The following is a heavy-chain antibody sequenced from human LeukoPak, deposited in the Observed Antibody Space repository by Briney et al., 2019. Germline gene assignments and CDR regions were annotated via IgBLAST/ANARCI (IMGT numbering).Heavy chain of an antibody. Sequence: NPSETLSLTCTVSGGSISRYYWSWIRQPPGKGLEWKGYIYDSGSTNYNPSLKSRVTISVDTSKNQFSLKLSSVTAADTAVYYCARGDNILITVTTSLGILDYWGQGTLVTVSS. V-gene: IGHV4-59*01. CDR3: ARGDNILITVTTSLGILDY. CDR1: GGSISRYY. D-gene: IGHD4-17*01. CDR2: IYDSGST. J-gene: IGHJ4*02.